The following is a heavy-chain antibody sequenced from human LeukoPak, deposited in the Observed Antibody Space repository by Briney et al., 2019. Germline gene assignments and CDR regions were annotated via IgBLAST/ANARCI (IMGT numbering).Heavy chain of an antibody. CDR2: IGAYNGNT. CDR3: AREKGDYGDYAYGMDV. D-gene: IGHD4-17*01. CDR1: GYTFTSYG. Sequence: ASVKVSCKASGYTFTSYGISWVRQAPGQGLEWMGWIGAYNGNTNYAQKLQGRVTMTTDTSTSTAYMELRSLRSDDTAVYYCAREKGDYGDYAYGMDVWGQGTTVTVSS. V-gene: IGHV1-18*01. J-gene: IGHJ6*02.